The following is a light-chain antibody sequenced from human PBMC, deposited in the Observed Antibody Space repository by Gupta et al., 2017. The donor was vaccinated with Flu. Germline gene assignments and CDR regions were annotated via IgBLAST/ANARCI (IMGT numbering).Light chain of an antibody. CDR1: QSVSSVY. V-gene: IGKV3-20*01. J-gene: IGKJ2*01. Sequence: EIVLTQSPGTLSLSPGESATLSCRASQSVSSVYLAWYQQKPGQAPRLLIYGASSRATGIPDRFSGSGSGTDFTVTISSLEPEDFAVYYCQQVDTSPYTFGQGTKLEIK. CDR2: GAS. CDR3: QQVDTSPYT.